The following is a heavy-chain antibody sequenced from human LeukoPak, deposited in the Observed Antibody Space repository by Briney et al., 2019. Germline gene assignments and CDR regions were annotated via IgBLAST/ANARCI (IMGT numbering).Heavy chain of an antibody. J-gene: IGHJ5*02. CDR3: ARGSYDDTNGYYYDWFDP. D-gene: IGHD3-22*01. CDR2: INPKTGGI. CDR1: GYTFSDNY. Sequence: ASVKVSCKASGYTFSDNYINWARQAPRQGPEWLGWINPKTGGIKYAQKFEGRVTMTRDTSISTAYMELTRLRSDDTAVYYCARGSYDDTNGYYYDWFDPWGQGTLVTVSS. V-gene: IGHV1-2*02.